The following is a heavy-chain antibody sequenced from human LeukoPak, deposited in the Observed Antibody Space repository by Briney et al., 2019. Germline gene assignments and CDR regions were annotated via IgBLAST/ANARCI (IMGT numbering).Heavy chain of an antibody. Sequence: PGGSLRLSCAASGFTFSSYGMHWVRQAPGKGLEWVAFIQYDGSNKYYADSVQGRFTISRDNSKNTLYLQMNSLRAEDTAVYYCAKDVGYSYSWYFAVDIWGQGTVVSVSS. CDR3: AKDVGYSYSWYFAVDI. CDR2: IQYDGSNK. V-gene: IGHV3-30*02. J-gene: IGHJ3*02. CDR1: GFTFSSYG. D-gene: IGHD6-13*01.